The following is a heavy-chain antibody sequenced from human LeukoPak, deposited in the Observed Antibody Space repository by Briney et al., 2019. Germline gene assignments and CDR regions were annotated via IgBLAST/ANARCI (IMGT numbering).Heavy chain of an antibody. J-gene: IGHJ4*02. CDR2: IIPIFGTA. CDR1: GGTFSSYA. V-gene: IGHV1-69*05. Sequence: ASVTVSCTASGGTFSSYAISWVRQAPGQGLEWMGGIIPIFGTANYAQKFQGRVTITRDTSASTAYMELSSLRSEDTAVYYCARDPPYGSLFDYWGQGALVTVSS. CDR3: ARDPPYGSLFDY. D-gene: IGHD4-17*01.